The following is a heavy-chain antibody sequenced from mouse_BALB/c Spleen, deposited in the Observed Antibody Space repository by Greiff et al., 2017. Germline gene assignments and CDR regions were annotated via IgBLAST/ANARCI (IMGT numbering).Heavy chain of an antibody. D-gene: IGHD3-1*01. Sequence: EVQLQQSGPGLVKPSQSLSLTCSVTGYSITSGYYWNWIRQFPGNKLEWMGYISYDGSNNYNPSLKNRISITRDTSKNQFFLKLNSVTTEDTATYYCARAGLLGYAMDYWGQGTSVTVSS. CDR3: ARAGLLGYAMDY. CDR2: ISYDGSN. J-gene: IGHJ4*01. CDR1: GYSITSGYY. V-gene: IGHV3-6*02.